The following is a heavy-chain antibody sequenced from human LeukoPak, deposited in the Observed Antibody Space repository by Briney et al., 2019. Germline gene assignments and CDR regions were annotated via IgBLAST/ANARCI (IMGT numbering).Heavy chain of an antibody. CDR3: AREGGYSSSWYDWSYYYYMDV. Sequence: GGSLRLSCAASEFTFSSYTMNWVRQAPGKGLEWVSSISSSSSYIHYVDSVKGRFTISRDNAKNSLYLQMNSLRAEDTAVYYCAREGGYSSSWYDWSYYYYMDVWGKGTTVTVSS. D-gene: IGHD6-13*01. CDR2: ISSSSSYI. CDR1: EFTFSSYT. J-gene: IGHJ6*03. V-gene: IGHV3-21*01.